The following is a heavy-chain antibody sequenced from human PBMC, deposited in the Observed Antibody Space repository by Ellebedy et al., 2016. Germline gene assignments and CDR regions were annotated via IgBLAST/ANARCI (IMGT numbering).Heavy chain of an antibody. J-gene: IGHJ4*02. CDR2: ISGDGDNT. V-gene: IGHV3-23*01. Sequence: GESLKISXAPSGLTVSSFFMGWVRQAPGKGLEWISTISGDGDNTFSADSVKGRFTISRDNSRNTLYLQMDSLRAADTAVYYCYYGHYSGYWGQGTLVTVSS. D-gene: IGHD4-17*01. CDR3: YYGHYSGY. CDR1: GLTVSSFF.